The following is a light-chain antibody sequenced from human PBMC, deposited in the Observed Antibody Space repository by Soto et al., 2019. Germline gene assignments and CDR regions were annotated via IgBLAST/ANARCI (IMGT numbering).Light chain of an antibody. J-gene: IGLJ2*01. CDR2: SNN. CDR1: SSNIGINT. Sequence: QSVLTQPPSASGTPGQRVTISCSGSSSNIGINTVNWYQQLPGTAPKLLIYSNNQRPSGGPDRFSGSKSGTSASLAISGLQSEAEADYYCAAWDDSLNCTHVVFGGGTKLTVL. V-gene: IGLV1-44*01. CDR3: AAWDDSLNCTHVV.